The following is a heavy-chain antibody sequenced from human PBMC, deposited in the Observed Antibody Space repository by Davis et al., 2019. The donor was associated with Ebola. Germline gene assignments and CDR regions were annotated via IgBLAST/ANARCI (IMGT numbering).Heavy chain of an antibody. CDR2: INPDSGGT. CDR3: ARGRAISDSSGYSLDY. CDR1: GYTFPDGY. V-gene: IGHV1-2*04. J-gene: IGHJ4*02. D-gene: IGHD3-22*01. Sequence: ASVKVSCKASGYTFPDGYMHWVRQAPGQGLEWMGWINPDSGGTKYAQNFQDWVTMAMDTSISTAYMELRRLRSDDTAVYYCARGRAISDSSGYSLDYWGQGTLVTVSS.